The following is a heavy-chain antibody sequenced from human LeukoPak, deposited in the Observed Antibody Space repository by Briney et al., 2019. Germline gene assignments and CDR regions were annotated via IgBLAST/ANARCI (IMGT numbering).Heavy chain of an antibody. V-gene: IGHV3-30*18. D-gene: IGHD3-22*01. CDR3: AKDFARHYYDSSGYPPGFDY. CDR2: ISYDGSNQ. J-gene: IGHJ4*02. CDR1: GYTFRSYG. Sequence: GRSLRLSCRASGYTFRSYGMHWVRQAPGKGLEWVAVISYDGSNQYYADSVKGRFTISRDNSKNTLYLQMNSLRAEDTAVYYCAKDFARHYYDSSGYPPGFDYWGQGTLVTVSS.